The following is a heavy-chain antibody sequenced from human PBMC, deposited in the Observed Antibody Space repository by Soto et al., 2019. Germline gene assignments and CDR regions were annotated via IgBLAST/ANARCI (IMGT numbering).Heavy chain of an antibody. CDR1: GDYIRSDKW. D-gene: IGHD6-25*01. CDR3: ARGERQQQRDY. J-gene: IGHJ4*02. V-gene: IGHV4-4*02. CDR2: VHHSGNS. Sequence: QVQLQESGPGLVKPSGTLSLTCAVSGDYIRSDKWWRWVRQPPGKGLEWIGEVHHSGNSNYNPSLKSRVIISVDKSKNQFSLNLSSVTDADTAVYYCARGERQQQRDYWGQGTLVTVSS.